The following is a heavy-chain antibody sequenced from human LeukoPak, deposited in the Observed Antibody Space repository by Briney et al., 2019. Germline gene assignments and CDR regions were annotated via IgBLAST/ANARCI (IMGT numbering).Heavy chain of an antibody. V-gene: IGHV4-4*02. Sequence: SETLSLTCAVSGGSISSSNWWSWVRQPPGKGLEWIGEIYHSGSTNYNPSLKSRVTISVDKSKNQFSLKLSSVTAADTAVYYCARRRLVHKPKGDAFDIWGQGTMVTVSS. J-gene: IGHJ3*02. CDR1: GGSISSSNW. CDR2: IYHSGST. CDR3: ARRRLVHKPKGDAFDI. D-gene: IGHD3-9*01.